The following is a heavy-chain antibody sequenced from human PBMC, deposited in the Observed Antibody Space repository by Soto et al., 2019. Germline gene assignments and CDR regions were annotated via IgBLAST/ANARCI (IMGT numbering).Heavy chain of an antibody. J-gene: IGHJ4*02. CDR3: ARVRFGDPFDF. D-gene: IGHD3-16*01. Sequence: GASVKVSCKVSGYRFTTYGINWVRQAPGQGLEWVGWFNPDNQNTNYAQKFQDRVSLTTDSSTNTAYMELWDLRSDDTAVYYCARVRFGDPFDFWGQGSLVTVYS. V-gene: IGHV1-18*01. CDR1: GYRFTTYG. CDR2: FNPDNQNT.